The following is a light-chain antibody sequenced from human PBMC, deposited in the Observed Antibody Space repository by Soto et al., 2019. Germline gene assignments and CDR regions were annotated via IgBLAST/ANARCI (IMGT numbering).Light chain of an antibody. J-gene: IGKJ1*01. Sequence: DIVMTQSPDSLAVSLGERATINCKSSQSVLYRSNNNNYLAWYQQKPGQPPKLLIYWASTRESGVPDRFSGSGSGTDFTLTIISLQAEDVAVYYCQQYYSTPQTFGQGTKVDIK. CDR3: QQYYSTPQT. V-gene: IGKV4-1*01. CDR2: WAS. CDR1: QSVLYRSNNNNY.